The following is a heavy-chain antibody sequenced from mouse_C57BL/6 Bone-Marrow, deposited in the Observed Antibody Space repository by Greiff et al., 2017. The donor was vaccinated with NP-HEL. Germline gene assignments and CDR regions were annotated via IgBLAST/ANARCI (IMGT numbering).Heavy chain of an antibody. J-gene: IGHJ4*01. V-gene: IGHV5-4*01. D-gene: IGHD1-1*01. CDR1: GFTFSSYA. CDR3: ARDDYYGSSFYYAMDY. CDR2: ISDGGSYT. Sequence: EVQVVESGGGLVKPGGSLKLSCAASGFTFSSYAMSWVRQTPEKRLEWVATISDGGSYTYYPDNVKGRFTISRDHAKNNLYLQMSHLKSEDTAMYYCARDDYYGSSFYYAMDYWGQGTSVTVSS.